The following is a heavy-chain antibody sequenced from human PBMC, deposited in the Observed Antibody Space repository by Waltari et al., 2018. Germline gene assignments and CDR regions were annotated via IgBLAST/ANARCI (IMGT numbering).Heavy chain of an antibody. V-gene: IGHV1-18*01. CDR2: ITPYNGNT. J-gene: IGHJ4*02. CDR3: ARRGTAIAAANDY. Sequence: QVHLVQSGVEVKKPGASVTVSCKASGYSFTGYGISWVRQATGQGLEWMGWITPYNGNTDYAQNLQGRVTMTTDTSTTTAYMELRSLRSDDTAVYFCARRGTAIAAANDYWGQGTLVTVSS. D-gene: IGHD6-13*01. CDR1: GYSFTGYG.